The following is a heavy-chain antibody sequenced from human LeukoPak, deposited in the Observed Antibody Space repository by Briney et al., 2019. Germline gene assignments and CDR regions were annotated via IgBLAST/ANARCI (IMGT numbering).Heavy chain of an antibody. CDR1: GFTFSSYN. J-gene: IGHJ4*02. Sequence: GGSLRLSCAASGFTFSSYNMNWVRQAPGKGLEGVSYIGTSSSIYYADSVKGGFTISRDNAKNSLYLQMDSLRAEDTAVYYCASAEYSSGWSGYFDYWGQGTLVTVSS. CDR2: IGTSSSI. D-gene: IGHD6-19*01. V-gene: IGHV3-48*01. CDR3: ASAEYSSGWSGYFDY.